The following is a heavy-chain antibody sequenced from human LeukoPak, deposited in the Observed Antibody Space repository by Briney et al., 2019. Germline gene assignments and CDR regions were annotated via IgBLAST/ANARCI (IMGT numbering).Heavy chain of an antibody. V-gene: IGHV1-18*04. Sequence: ASVKVSCKASGYTFTSYGISWVRQAPGQGLEWMGWISAYNGDTNYAQKLQGRVTMTTDTSTSTAYMELRSLRSDDTAVYYCARILYGDYLFDYWGQGTLVTVSS. CDR1: GYTFTSYG. D-gene: IGHD4-17*01. J-gene: IGHJ4*02. CDR2: ISAYNGDT. CDR3: ARILYGDYLFDY.